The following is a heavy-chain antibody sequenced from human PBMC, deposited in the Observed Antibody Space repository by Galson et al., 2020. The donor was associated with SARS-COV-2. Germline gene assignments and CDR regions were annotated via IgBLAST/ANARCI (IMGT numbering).Heavy chain of an antibody. J-gene: IGHJ6*03. CDR3: ARGFSGEVPAAIGYYYYYMDV. D-gene: IGHD2-2*01. CDR1: GYTFTSYD. CDR2: MNPNSGNT. Sequence: ASVKVSCKASGYTFTSYDINWVRQATGQGLEWMGWMNPNSGNTGYAQKFQGRVTITRNTSISTAYMELSSLRSEDTAVYYCARGFSGEVPAAIGYYYYYMDVWGKGTTVTISS. V-gene: IGHV1-8*03.